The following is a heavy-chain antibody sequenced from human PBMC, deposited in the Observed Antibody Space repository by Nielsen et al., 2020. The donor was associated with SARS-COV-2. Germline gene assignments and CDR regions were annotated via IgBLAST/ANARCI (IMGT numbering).Heavy chain of an antibody. J-gene: IGHJ4*02. Sequence: ASVKVSCKASRYSFASYSMHWVRQAPGQRLEWMGWINAGNGNTRYSQKLQGRVTITRDTSESTAYMELSSLRSEDTAVYYCARHLRGYIDYWGQGTLVTVSS. CDR2: INAGNGNT. CDR1: RYSFASYS. V-gene: IGHV1-3*01. CDR3: ARHLRGYIDY.